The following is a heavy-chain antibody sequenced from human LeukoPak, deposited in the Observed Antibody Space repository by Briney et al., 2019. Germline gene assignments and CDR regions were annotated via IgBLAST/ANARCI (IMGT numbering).Heavy chain of an antibody. V-gene: IGHV3-53*01. Sequence: GGSLTLSCSFSGLIASSNYMAWVRQAPGKGLQWISFIYGGGNTLYADSVMGRFSISRDNSKTTLYLQMNSLRDEDTAVYYCARVVAGIDWFDPWGQGTLVTVSS. CDR2: IYGGGNT. D-gene: IGHD6-19*01. CDR3: ARVVAGIDWFDP. CDR1: GLIASSNY. J-gene: IGHJ5*02.